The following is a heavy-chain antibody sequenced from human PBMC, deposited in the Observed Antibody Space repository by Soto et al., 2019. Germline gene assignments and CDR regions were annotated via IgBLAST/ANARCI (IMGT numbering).Heavy chain of an antibody. Sequence: KPSETLSLTCTVSGGSISSGDYYWSWIRQPPGKGLEWIGYIYYSGSTYYNPSLKSRVTISVDTSKNQFSLKLSSVTAADTAVYYCAREGSSSSFLDYYYGMDVWGQGTTVTVSS. J-gene: IGHJ6*02. CDR2: IYYSGST. V-gene: IGHV4-30-4*01. D-gene: IGHD6-6*01. CDR1: GGSISSGDYY. CDR3: AREGSSSSFLDYYYGMDV.